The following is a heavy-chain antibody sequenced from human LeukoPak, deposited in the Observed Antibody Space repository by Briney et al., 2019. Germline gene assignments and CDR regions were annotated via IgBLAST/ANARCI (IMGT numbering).Heavy chain of an antibody. CDR1: EFTFSRYA. CDR3: ARGELRSYYYGMDV. D-gene: IGHD1-26*01. J-gene: IGHJ6*02. V-gene: IGHV3-23*01. CDR2: ISGSGVNT. Sequence: GGSLRLSCAASEFTFSRYAMNWVRQAPGKGLEWVSGISGSGVNTYYADSVRGRFTISRDNSKNTLYLQMNSLRAEDTAVYYCARGELRSYYYGMDVWGQGTTVTVSS.